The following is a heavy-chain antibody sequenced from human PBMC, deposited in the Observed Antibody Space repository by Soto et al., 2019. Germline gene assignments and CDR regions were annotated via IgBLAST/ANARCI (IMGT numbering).Heavy chain of an antibody. J-gene: IGHJ4*02. V-gene: IGHV1-69*13. CDR1: GGTISSHA. Sequence: SLKVSCKASGGTISSHAISWVRQATGQGLEWMGGINSVFRTPNYAQKFQDRVTITADESKSTTYMFLGSLRSEDTAIYYCARSKRYTDGNYFDYWGQGTLVTVSS. D-gene: IGHD5-18*01. CDR2: INSVFRTP. CDR3: ARSKRYTDGNYFDY.